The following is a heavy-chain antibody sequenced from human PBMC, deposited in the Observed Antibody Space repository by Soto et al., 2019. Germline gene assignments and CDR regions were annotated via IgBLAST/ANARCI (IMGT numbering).Heavy chain of an antibody. D-gene: IGHD2-2*01. V-gene: IGHV3-74*03. CDR1: GFPFSSYW. Sequence: EVRLVESGGDLVQPGGSLRLSCAASGFPFSSYWMQWVRQAPGKGLVWVSRINGDGSSITYADSVKGRFTISRDNAKNTLFLQMNSLRAEDAAVYYCTRRGCSTTGCYFNWGRGTLVTVSS. CDR3: TRRGCSTTGCYFN. CDR2: INGDGSSI. J-gene: IGHJ4*02.